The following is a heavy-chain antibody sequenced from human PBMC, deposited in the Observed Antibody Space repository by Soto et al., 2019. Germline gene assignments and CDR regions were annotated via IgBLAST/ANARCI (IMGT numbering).Heavy chain of an antibody. D-gene: IGHD6-13*01. CDR1: GGSISSYY. CDR2: IYYSGST. V-gene: IGHV4-59*01. J-gene: IGHJ4*02. Sequence: SETLSLTCTVSGGSISSYYWSWIRQPPGKGLEWIGYIYYSGSTNYNPSLKSRVTISVDTSKNQFSLKLSSVAAADTAVYYCARVSPHSSSWYYFDYWGQGTLDTVSS. CDR3: ARVSPHSSSWYYFDY.